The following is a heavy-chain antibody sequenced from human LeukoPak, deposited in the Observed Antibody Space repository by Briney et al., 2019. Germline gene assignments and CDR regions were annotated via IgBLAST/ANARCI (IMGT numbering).Heavy chain of an antibody. CDR1: GYTFTGYY. V-gene: IGHV1-2*02. CDR3: ATYSGSYSSDFDY. Sequence: ASVKVSCKASGYTFTGYYMHWVRQAPGQGREWMGWINPNSGGTNYAQKFQGRVTMTRDTSISTAYMELSRLRSDDTAVYYCATYSGSYSSDFDYWGQGTLVTVSS. J-gene: IGHJ4*02. CDR2: INPNSGGT. D-gene: IGHD1-26*01.